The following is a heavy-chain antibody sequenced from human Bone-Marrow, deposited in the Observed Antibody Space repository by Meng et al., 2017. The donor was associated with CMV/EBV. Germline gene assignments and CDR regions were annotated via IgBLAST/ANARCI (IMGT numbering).Heavy chain of an antibody. CDR3: ARDVVDCTNGVCARRGMDV. V-gene: IGHV3-64*02. Sequence: GGSLRLSCAASGFTFSSYAMHWVRQAPGKGLEYVSAISSNGGSTYYVDSVKGRFTISRDNSKNTLYLQMGSLRAEDMAVYYCARDVVDCTNGVCARRGMDVWGQGTTVTVSS. J-gene: IGHJ6*02. CDR2: ISSNGGST. CDR1: GFTFSSYA. D-gene: IGHD2-8*01.